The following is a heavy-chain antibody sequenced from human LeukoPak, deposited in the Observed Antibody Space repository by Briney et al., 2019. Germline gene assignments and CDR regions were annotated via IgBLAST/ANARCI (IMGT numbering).Heavy chain of an antibody. V-gene: IGHV1-69*01. D-gene: IGHD2-15*01. CDR1: GGTFSSYA. J-gene: IGHJ4*02. CDR3: ARGYCSGGSCYEGDI. Sequence: SVKVSCKASGGTFSSYAISWVRQAPGQGLEWMGGIIPIFGTANYAQKFQGRVTITADESTSTAYMELSSLRSEDTAVYYRARGYCSGGSCYEGDIWGQGTLVTVSS. CDR2: IIPIFGTA.